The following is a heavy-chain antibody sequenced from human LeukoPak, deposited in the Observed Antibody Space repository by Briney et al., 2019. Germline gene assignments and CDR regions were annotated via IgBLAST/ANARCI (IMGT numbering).Heavy chain of an antibody. CDR2: INSDGINT. Sequence: PGGSLRLSCAASGFTFSNYWMHWVRQAPGKGLVWVSRINSDGINTSYADSVKGRFTISRDNAKNSLYLQMNSLRAEDTAIYYCARGIDIWGQGTMVTVSS. CDR3: ARGIDI. CDR1: GFTFSNYW. V-gene: IGHV3-74*01. J-gene: IGHJ3*02.